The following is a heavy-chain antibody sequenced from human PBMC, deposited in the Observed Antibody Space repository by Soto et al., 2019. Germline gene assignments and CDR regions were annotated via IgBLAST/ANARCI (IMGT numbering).Heavy chain of an antibody. J-gene: IGHJ4*02. Sequence: QITLKESGPTLVEPTQTLTLTCTYSGFSLRTTGVGVGWIRQPQGKALEWLGIIYWNDDKRYSPSLKNRFTLTSDISKSQVVLTMTNMDPVDTATYYCAHTWGLPFDYWGQGTLVIVSS. D-gene: IGHD3-16*01. CDR3: AHTWGLPFDY. CDR2: IYWNDDK. V-gene: IGHV2-5*01. CDR1: GFSLRTTGVG.